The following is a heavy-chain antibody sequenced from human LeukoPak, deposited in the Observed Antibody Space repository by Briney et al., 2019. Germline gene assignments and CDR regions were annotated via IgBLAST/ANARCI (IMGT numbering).Heavy chain of an antibody. Sequence: PGGSLRLSCSASGFTFSAYTMNWVRQAPGKGLDWFSSVSPSGGSTFYGDSVKGRATISRDNAKNSLYLEMSSVRAEDTAVYSCVRDALGQSGAGGYWGQGTLVTVSS. CDR2: VSPSGGST. V-gene: IGHV3-21*01. D-gene: IGHD3-10*01. J-gene: IGHJ4*02. CDR1: GFTFSAYT. CDR3: VRDALGQSGAGGY.